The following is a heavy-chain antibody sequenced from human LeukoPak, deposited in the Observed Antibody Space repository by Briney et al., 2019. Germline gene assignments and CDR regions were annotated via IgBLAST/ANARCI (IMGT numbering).Heavy chain of an antibody. CDR2: IYPGDSDT. D-gene: IGHD3-22*01. J-gene: IGHJ3*02. CDR1: ASNFTNYW. Sequence: GESLKISCEASASNFTNYWIAWVRQMPGKGLEWMGIIYPGDSDTRYSPAFQGQVTISADRSISTAYLHWSSLKASDTAMYYCASYFDSSGYYYRGAYDIWGQGTMVTVSS. V-gene: IGHV5-51*01. CDR3: ASYFDSSGYYYRGAYDI.